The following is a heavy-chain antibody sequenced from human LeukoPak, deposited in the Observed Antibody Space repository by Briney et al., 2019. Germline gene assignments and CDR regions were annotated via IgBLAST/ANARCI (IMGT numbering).Heavy chain of an antibody. J-gene: IGHJ2*01. Sequence: GASVKVSCKASGYSHRNHGISWVRQAPGQGLEWMGWIGADNGETHYAQKLQGRVTMTTDTSTSTAHMDLRSLRSDDTAVYYCARASSPYNWYFDLWGRGTLVTVSS. D-gene: IGHD4-11*01. V-gene: IGHV1-18*01. CDR3: ARASSPYNWYFDL. CDR2: IGADNGET. CDR1: GYSHRNHG.